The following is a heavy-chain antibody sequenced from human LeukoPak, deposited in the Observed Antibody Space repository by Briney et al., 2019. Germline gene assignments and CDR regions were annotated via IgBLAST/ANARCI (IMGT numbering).Heavy chain of an antibody. V-gene: IGHV1-46*01. D-gene: IGHD2-8*01. CDR3: ARDYVDDIPMIKDY. CDR2: INLSGGST. J-gene: IGHJ4*02. Sequence: ASVKVSCKASGYTFTSYHMHWVRQAPGQGLEWMGRINLSGGSTTYAQKFQGRVTMTRDTSTSTVYMELSSLRSEDTAVYYCARDYVDDIPMIKDYWGQGTLVTVSS. CDR1: GYTFTSYH.